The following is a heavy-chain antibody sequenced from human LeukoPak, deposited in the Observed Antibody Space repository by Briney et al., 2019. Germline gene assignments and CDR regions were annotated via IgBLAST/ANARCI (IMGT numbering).Heavy chain of an antibody. V-gene: IGHV3-30-3*01. CDR1: GFTFSSYA. D-gene: IGHD3-10*01. J-gene: IGHJ4*02. Sequence: GGSLRLSCAASGFTFSSYAMHWVRQAPGKGLEWVAVISYDGSNKYYADPVKGRFTISRDNSKNTLYLQMNSLRAEDTAVYYCARDIGGWGQGTLVTVSS. CDR2: ISYDGSNK. CDR3: ARDIGG.